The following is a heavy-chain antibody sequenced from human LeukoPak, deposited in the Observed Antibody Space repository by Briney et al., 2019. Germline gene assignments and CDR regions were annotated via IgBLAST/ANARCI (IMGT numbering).Heavy chain of an antibody. D-gene: IGHD2-2*01. CDR1: GYTFISYY. J-gene: IGHJ4*02. V-gene: IGHV1-46*01. CDR2: INPSGGST. Sequence: GASVKVSCKASGYTFISYYIHWVRQAPGQGLEWMGIINPSGGSTSYAQKFQGRVTMTRDTSISTAYMELSRLGSDDTAVYYCARQYCSSTNCFQNYFDYWGQGTLVTVSS. CDR3: ARQYCSSTNCFQNYFDY.